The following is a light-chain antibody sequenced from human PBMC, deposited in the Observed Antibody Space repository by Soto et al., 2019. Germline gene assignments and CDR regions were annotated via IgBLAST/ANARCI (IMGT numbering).Light chain of an antibody. Sequence: QSALTQPPSASGSPGQSVTISCTGTSSDVGAYKYVSWYQQHPGKAPQLMIYEVSKRPSGVPDRFSGSRSGNTASLTVSGLQAEDEADYYCSSYAGSNPLIFGGGTKLTVL. CDR3: SSYAGSNPLI. CDR2: EVS. V-gene: IGLV2-8*01. CDR1: SSDVGAYKY. J-gene: IGLJ2*01.